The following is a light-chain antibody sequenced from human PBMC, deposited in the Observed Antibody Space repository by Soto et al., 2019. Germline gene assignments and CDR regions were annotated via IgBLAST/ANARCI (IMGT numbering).Light chain of an antibody. J-gene: IGLJ2*01. CDR2: RNT. CDR1: SSNIGAGYD. V-gene: IGLV1-40*01. Sequence: QSALTQPPSVSGAPGQRVTISCTGSSSNIGAGYDVQWYQQLPGAAPRLLIFRNTNRPSGVPDRFSGSRSGTSASLAISGLQAEDEADYYCQSYDISLSVSVVFGGGTKLTVL. CDR3: QSYDISLSVSVV.